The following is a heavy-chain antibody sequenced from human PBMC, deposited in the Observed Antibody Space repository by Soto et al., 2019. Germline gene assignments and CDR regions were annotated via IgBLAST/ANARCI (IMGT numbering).Heavy chain of an antibody. CDR3: ARDERSVAVATFFDH. Sequence: GESLKISCKGSGYSFTSYWIGWVRQMPGKGLEWMGIIYPGDSDTRYSPSFQGQVTISADKSISTAYLQWSSLKASDTAVYYCARDERSVAVATFFDHWGQGTLVTVSS. J-gene: IGHJ4*02. V-gene: IGHV5-51*01. D-gene: IGHD5-12*01. CDR1: GYSFTSYW. CDR2: IYPGDSDT.